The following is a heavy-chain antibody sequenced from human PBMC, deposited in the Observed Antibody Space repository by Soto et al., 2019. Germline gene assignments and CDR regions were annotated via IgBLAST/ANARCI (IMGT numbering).Heavy chain of an antibody. D-gene: IGHD3-3*01. CDR1: GCTFDDYA. CDR3: AKGSLRFLEWLDY. Sequence: EVQLVESGGGLVQPGRSLRLSCAASGCTFDDYAMHWVRQAPGKGLEWVSGISWNSGSIGYADSVKGRFTISRDNAKNSLYLQMNSLRAEDTALYYCAKGSLRFLEWLDYWGQGTLVTVSS. CDR2: ISWNSGSI. J-gene: IGHJ4*02. V-gene: IGHV3-9*01.